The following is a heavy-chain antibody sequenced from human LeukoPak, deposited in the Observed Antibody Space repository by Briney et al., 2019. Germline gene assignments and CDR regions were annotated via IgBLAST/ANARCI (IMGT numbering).Heavy chain of an antibody. J-gene: IGHJ4*02. D-gene: IGHD1/OR15-1a*01. CDR1: GFTFDDYA. CDR2: ISWNSGSI. CDR3: ATANTVDY. V-gene: IGHV3-9*01. Sequence: PGRSLRLSCAASGFTFDDYAMHWVRQAPGKGLEWVSGISWNSGSIGYADSVKGRFTISRDNAKNSLYLQMNSLRAEDTALYYCATANTVDYWGQGTLVTVSS.